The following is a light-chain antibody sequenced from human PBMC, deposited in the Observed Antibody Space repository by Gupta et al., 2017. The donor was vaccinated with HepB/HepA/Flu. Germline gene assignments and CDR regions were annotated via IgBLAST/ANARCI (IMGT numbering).Light chain of an antibody. J-gene: IGLJ1*01. CDR2: NSN. V-gene: IGLV7-46*01. CDR3: LLSYGDVGV. CDR1: TGPITHGHF. Sequence: QAVVTQEPSLTVSPGGTVNLPCGSTTGPITHGHFPYWFQQRPGQAPRPLIFNSNKKYSWTPDRFSVSLLGGKAALTLSGAQPEDEADYYCLLSYGDVGVFGGGTQVTVL.